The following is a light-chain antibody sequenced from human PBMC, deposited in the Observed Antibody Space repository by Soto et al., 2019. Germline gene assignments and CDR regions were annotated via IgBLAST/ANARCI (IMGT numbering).Light chain of an antibody. CDR2: AAP. V-gene: IGKV1-39*01. CDR3: QQSDSTPPTMSEP. CDR1: QGISNN. J-gene: IGKJ3*01. Sequence: DIQMTQSPSSLSASVGDRVTITCRASQGISNNLNWYQQKPGKTPKLLIYAAPSLQSGIPSRFSDSGSGADYTLTIRSLQPEDFATYYCQQSDSTPPTMSEPFGPGTKVDIK.